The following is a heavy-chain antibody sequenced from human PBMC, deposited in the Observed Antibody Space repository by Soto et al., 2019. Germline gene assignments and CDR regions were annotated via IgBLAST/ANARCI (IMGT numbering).Heavy chain of an antibody. CDR2: ISRDGGTK. CDR3: TGEVASGY. Sequence: QVQLVESGEGVVQPGRSLRLYCAVSGFTVSTYGMHWVRQAPGKGLEWVAVISRDGGTKYYADSVKGRFTISRDNSRNTLFLEMNSLRSDDMAVYYCTGEVASGYWGQGTLVTVSS. V-gene: IGHV3-30*03. D-gene: IGHD2-8*02. CDR1: GFTVSTYG. J-gene: IGHJ4*02.